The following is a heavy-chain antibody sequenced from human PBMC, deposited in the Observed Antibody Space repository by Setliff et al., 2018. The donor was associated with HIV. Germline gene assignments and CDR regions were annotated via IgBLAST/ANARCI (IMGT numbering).Heavy chain of an antibody. J-gene: IGHJ3*02. CDR2: IYYSGST. CDR3: AREELGAHSGSSSAFDI. V-gene: IGHV4-39*02. D-gene: IGHD1-26*01. Sequence: SETLSLTCTVSGGSISSSSYYWGWIRQPPGKGLEWIGSIYYSGSTYYNPSLKSRVTISVDTSKNQFSLKLSSVTAADTAVYYCAREELGAHSGSSSAFDIWGQGTMVTVSS. CDR1: GGSISSSSYY.